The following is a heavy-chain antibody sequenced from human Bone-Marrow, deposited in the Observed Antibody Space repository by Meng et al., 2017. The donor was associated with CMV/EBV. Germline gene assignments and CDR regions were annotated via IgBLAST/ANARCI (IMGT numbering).Heavy chain of an antibody. CDR2: ISSSGSTI. CDR1: GFTFSSYE. V-gene: IGHV3-48*03. J-gene: IGHJ6*02. CDR3: ARESLGVWSGYYYYYGMDV. Sequence: GESLKISCAASGFTFSSYEMNWVRQAPGKGLEWVSYISSSGSTIYYADSVKGRFTISRDNAKHSLYLQMNSLRAEDTAVYYCARESLGVWSGYYYYYGMDVWGQGTTVTGSS. D-gene: IGHD3-3*01.